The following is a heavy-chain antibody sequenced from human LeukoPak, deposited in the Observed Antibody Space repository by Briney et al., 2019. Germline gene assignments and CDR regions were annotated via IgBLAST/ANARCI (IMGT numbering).Heavy chain of an antibody. V-gene: IGHV3-53*01. CDR1: GFTVSSSY. Sequence: GGSLRLSCAASGFTVSSSYMNWVRQAPGKGLEWVAVLYSGGSTYYADSVKGRFTISRDNSKNTVYLQMNSLRAEDTAIYYCAKDDGYMYGQQYYYYGMDVWGQGTTVTVSS. D-gene: IGHD5-18*01. J-gene: IGHJ6*02. CDR3: AKDDGYMYGQQYYYYGMDV. CDR2: LYSGGST.